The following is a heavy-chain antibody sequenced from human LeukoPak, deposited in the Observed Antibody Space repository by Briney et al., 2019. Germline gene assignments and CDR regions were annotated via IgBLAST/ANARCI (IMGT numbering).Heavy chain of an antibody. CDR3: AGDYYGSGRGYFDY. V-gene: IGHV3-7*04. J-gene: IGHJ4*02. CDR1: GFTFPRCW. CDR2: IKQDGSAK. Sequence: GVSVRLFCAASGFTFPRCWMLGARRARGRGLVCVANIKQDGSAKFYVDSVKGRFTISRDNVKKSLYLQMNSLRVEDTAVYYCAGDYYGSGRGYFDYWGQGTLVTVSS. D-gene: IGHD3-10*01.